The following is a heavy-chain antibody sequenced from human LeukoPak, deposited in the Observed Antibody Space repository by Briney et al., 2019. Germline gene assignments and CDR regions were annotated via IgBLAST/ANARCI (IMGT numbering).Heavy chain of an antibody. V-gene: IGHV3-21*01. CDR2: ISSSSSYI. CDR3: ARRSVGYYYDSSGFFDY. CDR1: GFTFSSYS. D-gene: IGHD3-22*01. Sequence: GGSLRLSCAASGFTFSSYSMNWVRQAPGKGLEWVSSISSSSSYIYYADSVKGRFTISRDNAKNSLYLQMNSLRAEDTAVYYCARRSVGYYYDSSGFFDYWGQGTLVTVSS. J-gene: IGHJ4*02.